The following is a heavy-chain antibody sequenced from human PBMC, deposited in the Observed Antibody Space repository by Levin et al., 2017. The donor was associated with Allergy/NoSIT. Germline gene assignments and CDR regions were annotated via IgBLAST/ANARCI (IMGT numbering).Heavy chain of an antibody. J-gene: IGHJ5*02. D-gene: IGHD6-13*01. V-gene: IGHV1-69*13. CDR3: ARVRVLMRSSSWYKLGWFDP. CDR1: GGTFSSYA. Sequence: ASVKVSCKASGGTFSSYAISWVRQAPGQGLEWMGGIIPIFGTANYAQKFQGRVTITADESTSTAYMELSSLRSEDTAVYYCARVRVLMRSSSWYKLGWFDPWGQGTLVTVSS. CDR2: IIPIFGTA.